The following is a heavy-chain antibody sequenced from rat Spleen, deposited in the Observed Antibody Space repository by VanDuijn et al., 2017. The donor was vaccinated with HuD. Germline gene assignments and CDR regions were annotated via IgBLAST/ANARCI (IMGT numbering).Heavy chain of an antibody. Sequence: EVELVESGGGSVQPGRSMKLSCAASGFTFSNYGMAWVRQAPTKGLEWVATLTYDSRHSYYRSSMRDRFTISRNNARSTLYLQMDSLRSEDTATYYCARQRTTRVPYYFDYWGQGVMVTVSS. CDR3: ARQRTTRVPYYFDY. V-gene: IGHV5-29*01. CDR1: GFTFSNYG. D-gene: IGHD1-4*01. J-gene: IGHJ2*01. CDR2: LTYDSRHS.